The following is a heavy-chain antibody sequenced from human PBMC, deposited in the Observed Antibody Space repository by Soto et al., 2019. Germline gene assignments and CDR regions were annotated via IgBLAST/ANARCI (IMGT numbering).Heavy chain of an antibody. J-gene: IGHJ4*02. Sequence: EVKLVESGGGLFQPGGSLRLSCATSGFIFSMYWMHWVRQVPGKGPQWVARITDDGSTTYYAASVEGRFTISRDNSKNALYLQMTSLRADDTAVYYCTRGTRRTSIGTGAFWGQGTLVTVSS. CDR3: TRGTRRTSIGTGAF. CDR1: GFIFSMYW. V-gene: IGHV3-74*01. D-gene: IGHD3-10*01. CDR2: ITDDGSTT.